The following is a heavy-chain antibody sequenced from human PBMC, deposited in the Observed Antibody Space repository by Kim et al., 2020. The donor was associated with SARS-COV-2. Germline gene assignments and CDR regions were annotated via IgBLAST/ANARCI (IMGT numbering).Heavy chain of an antibody. J-gene: IGHJ6*02. CDR3: ARARSVAYYYYGMDV. Sequence: PPPKSRVTISGDTSKNQFSLKLSSVTAADTAVYYCARARSVAYYYYGMDVWGQGTTVTVSS. V-gene: IGHV4-59*01.